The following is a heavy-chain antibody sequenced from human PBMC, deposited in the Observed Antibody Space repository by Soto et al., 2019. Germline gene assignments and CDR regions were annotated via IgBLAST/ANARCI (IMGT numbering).Heavy chain of an antibody. V-gene: IGHV3-21*01. CDR3: ARMYNWNSDYYYYGMDV. CDR1: GFTFSSYS. D-gene: IGHD1-20*01. Sequence: GGSLRLSCAASGFTFSSYSMNWVRQAPGKGLEWVSSICSSSSYIYYADSVKGRFTISRDNAKNSLYLQMNSLRAEDTAVYYCARMYNWNSDYYYYGMDVWGQGTTVTVSS. J-gene: IGHJ6*02. CDR2: ICSSSSYI.